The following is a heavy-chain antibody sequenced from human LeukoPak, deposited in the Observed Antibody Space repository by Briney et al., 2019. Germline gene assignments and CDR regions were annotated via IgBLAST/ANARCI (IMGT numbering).Heavy chain of an antibody. D-gene: IGHD2-2*03. V-gene: IGHV3-23*01. Sequence: GGSLRLSCAASGFTFSSYAMSWVRQAPGKGLEWVSAISGSGGSTYYADSVKGRFTISRDNSKNTLYLQMNSLRAEDTAVYYCAKVGYCSSTSCSQWAFDIWGQGTMVTVS. CDR1: GFTFSSYA. CDR3: AKVGYCSSTSCSQWAFDI. J-gene: IGHJ3*02. CDR2: ISGSGGST.